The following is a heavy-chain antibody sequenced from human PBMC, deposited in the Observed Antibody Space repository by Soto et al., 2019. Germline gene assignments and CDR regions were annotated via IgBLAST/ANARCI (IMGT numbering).Heavy chain of an antibody. D-gene: IGHD3-10*01. V-gene: IGHV3-23*01. J-gene: IGHJ5*02. Sequence: EVQLSQSGGGLVQPGGSLRLSCAASGFTFSDYGMSWARQPPGRGLEWVSTIRGSAGNTYYFAPGKGRFTISRDDSTNTVYLQMNSLSAEDTAVYYCANPLWFGESVFDPWGQGTLVIVSS. CDR3: ANPLWFGESVFDP. CDR2: IRGSAGNT. CDR1: GFTFSDYG.